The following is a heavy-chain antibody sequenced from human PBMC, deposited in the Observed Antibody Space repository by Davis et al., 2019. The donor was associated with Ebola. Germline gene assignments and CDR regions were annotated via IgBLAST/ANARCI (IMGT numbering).Heavy chain of an antibody. CDR1: GFTFNSYA. V-gene: IGHV3-30-3*01. D-gene: IGHD6-19*01. CDR2: ISYDGSDK. Sequence: GESLKISCATSGFTFNSYAMHWVRQAPGKGLEWMAVISYDGSDKYYADPVKGRFTISRDNSKNTLYLQMNSLRAEDTALYYCAREARGYSSGCFDYWGQGTLVTVSS. J-gene: IGHJ4*02. CDR3: AREARGYSSGCFDY.